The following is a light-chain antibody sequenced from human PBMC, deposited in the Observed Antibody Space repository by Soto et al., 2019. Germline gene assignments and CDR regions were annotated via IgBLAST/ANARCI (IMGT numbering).Light chain of an antibody. CDR1: QSVSSSY. Sequence: EIVLTQSPGTLSLSPGERATLSCRASQSVSSSYLAWYQQKPGQAPRLLIFGASNRATGIPDSFSGSGSGTDCTLTISRLEPEDFAVYYCQQYDGSLWTFCQGTKVEIK. J-gene: IGKJ1*01. CDR3: QQYDGSLWT. CDR2: GAS. V-gene: IGKV3-20*01.